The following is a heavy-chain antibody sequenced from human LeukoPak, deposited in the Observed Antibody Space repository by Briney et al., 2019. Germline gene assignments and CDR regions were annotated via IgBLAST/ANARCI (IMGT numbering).Heavy chain of an antibody. J-gene: IGHJ6*04. CDR3: ARGWLYYDILTDYSYYYGMDV. CDR1: EFTFSTYS. V-gene: IGHV3-21*01. CDR2: ISSSSSYI. D-gene: IGHD3-9*01. Sequence: KTGGSLRLSCAASEFTFSTYSMNWVRQAPGKGLEWVSSISSSSSYIYYADSVKGRFTISRDNAKNSLYLQMNSLRAEDTAVYYCARGWLYYDILTDYSYYYGMDVWGKRTTVTVSS.